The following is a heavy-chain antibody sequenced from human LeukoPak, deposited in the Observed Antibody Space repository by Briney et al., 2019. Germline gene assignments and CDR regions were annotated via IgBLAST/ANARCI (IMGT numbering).Heavy chain of an antibody. CDR1: GYTFTDYY. J-gene: IGHJ4*02. CDR2: IHPNTGAT. V-gene: IGHV1-2*02. D-gene: IGHD5-12*01. Sequence: ASVKVSCKTSGYTFTDYYLHWVRQAPGQGLEWVGWIHPNTGATHHAQKFQGRLTMTRDTSISTVYMELTRLRSDDTAVYYCARDMGRYSGYDYDNWGQGTLVTASS. CDR3: ARDMGRYSGYDYDN.